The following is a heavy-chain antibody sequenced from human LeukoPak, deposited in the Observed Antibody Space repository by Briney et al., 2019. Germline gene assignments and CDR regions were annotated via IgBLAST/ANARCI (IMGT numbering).Heavy chain of an antibody. CDR2: ISGDGGIT. Sequence: GGSLRLSCAASGFSFDDYAMHWVRQAPGKSLEWVSLISGDGGITYYADSVKGRFTISRDNSKNSLHLQMNSLRTEDTALYYCAKAPIVGTTRDGFDIWGQGTMVTVSS. J-gene: IGHJ3*02. CDR1: GFSFDDYA. V-gene: IGHV3-43*02. CDR3: AKAPIVGTTRDGFDI. D-gene: IGHD1-26*01.